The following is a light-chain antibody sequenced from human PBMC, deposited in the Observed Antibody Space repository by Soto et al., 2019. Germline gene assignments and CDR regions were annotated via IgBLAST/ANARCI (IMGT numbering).Light chain of an antibody. CDR3: QQYNIWPTIT. J-gene: IGKJ5*01. Sequence: EIVLTPSPATLSLSPEERATLSSRASQSVGSYLGWYQQKPGQAPRLLIYDASNRATGIPARFSGSGSGTDFTLTISSLQSEDFAVYYCQQYNIWPTITFGQGTRLEIK. V-gene: IGKV3-11*01. CDR2: DAS. CDR1: QSVGSY.